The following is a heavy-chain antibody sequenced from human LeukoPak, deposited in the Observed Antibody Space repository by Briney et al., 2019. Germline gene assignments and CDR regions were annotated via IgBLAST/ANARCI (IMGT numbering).Heavy chain of an antibody. CDR1: GYTFIDYY. V-gene: IGHV1-2*06. CDR2: INPNSGDT. Sequence: GASVKVSCMASGYTFIDYYIHWVRQAPGQGLEWMGRINPNSGDTNYAQKFQGRVTMSRDTPISAAYMELSRLRSDDTAVYYCARGSGYCSSTSCYHYFEYWGQGTLVTVSP. CDR3: ARGSGYCSSTSCYHYFEY. J-gene: IGHJ4*02. D-gene: IGHD2-2*01.